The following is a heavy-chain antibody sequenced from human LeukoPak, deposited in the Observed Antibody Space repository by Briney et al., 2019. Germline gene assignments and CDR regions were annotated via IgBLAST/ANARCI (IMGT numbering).Heavy chain of an antibody. CDR1: GYTFTSYA. Sequence: GASVKVSCKASGYTFTSYAMNWVRQAPGQGLEWMGWINTNTGNPTYAQGFTGRFVFSLDTSVSTAYLQISSLKAEDTAVYYCARDFYCSSTSCYDCWGQGTLVTVSS. CDR2: INTNTGNP. V-gene: IGHV7-4-1*02. J-gene: IGHJ4*02. D-gene: IGHD2-2*01. CDR3: ARDFYCSSTSCYDC.